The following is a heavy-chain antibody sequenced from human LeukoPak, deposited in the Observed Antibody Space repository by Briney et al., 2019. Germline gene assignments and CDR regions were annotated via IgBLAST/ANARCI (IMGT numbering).Heavy chain of an antibody. CDR1: GGSISSSSYY. D-gene: IGHD3-3*01. CDR3: ARCPIDFWSGYHLGYYFDY. V-gene: IGHV4-39*07. Sequence: PSETLSLTCTVSGGSISSSSYYWGWIRQPPGKGLEWIGSIYYSGSTYYNPSLKSRVTISVDTSKNQFSLKLSSVTAADTAVYYCARCPIDFWSGYHLGYYFDYWGQGTLVTVSS. J-gene: IGHJ4*02. CDR2: IYYSGST.